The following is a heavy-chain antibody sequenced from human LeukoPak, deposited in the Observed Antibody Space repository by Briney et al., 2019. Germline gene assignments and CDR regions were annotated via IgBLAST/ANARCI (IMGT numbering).Heavy chain of an antibody. CDR1: RFTFKNYA. V-gene: IGHV3-23*01. CDR2: IRGGGSNT. D-gene: IGHD3-10*02. J-gene: IGHJ3*01. CDR3: AKCSASYSNDAFDV. Sequence: GGSLRLSCAASRFTFKNYAMNWVRQALGEGLEWVSYIRGGGSNTRYSDSVKGRFIISKDNTKNILFLQMNSLRAEDTAIYYCAKCSASYSNDAFDVWGRGTMVTVSS.